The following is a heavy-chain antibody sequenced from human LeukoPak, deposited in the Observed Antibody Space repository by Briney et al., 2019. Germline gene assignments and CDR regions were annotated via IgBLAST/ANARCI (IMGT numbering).Heavy chain of an antibody. CDR1: GFTFKNYV. CDR2: INGDGGYT. Sequence: PGGSLRLSCAASGFTFKNYVMSWVRQAPGKGLEWVSAINGDGGYTYYADSVKGRFTISRDNSKNTPHLLMHSLRGEDTAVYSCARLFSGATPYYGLDVWGQGTTVTVSS. D-gene: IGHD5-24*01. J-gene: IGHJ6*02. V-gene: IGHV3-23*01. CDR3: ARLFSGATPYYGLDV.